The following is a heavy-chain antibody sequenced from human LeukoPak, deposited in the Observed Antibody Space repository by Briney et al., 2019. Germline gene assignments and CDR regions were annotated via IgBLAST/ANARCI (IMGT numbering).Heavy chain of an antibody. CDR3: ARHRQIQLWPQGDAFDI. CDR2: IYPGDSDT. CDR1: GYSFNNYW. D-gene: IGHD5-18*01. V-gene: IGHV5-51*01. Sequence: GEPLKISCKGSGYSFNNYWIGWVRQMPGKGLEWMGIIYPGDSDTRYSPSFQGQVTISADKSISTAYLQWSSLKASDTAMYYCARHRQIQLWPQGDAFDIWGQGTMVTVSS. J-gene: IGHJ3*02.